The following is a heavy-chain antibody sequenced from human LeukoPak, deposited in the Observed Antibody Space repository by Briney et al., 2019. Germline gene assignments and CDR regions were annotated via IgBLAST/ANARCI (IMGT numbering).Heavy chain of an antibody. J-gene: IGHJ4*02. CDR3: AKGPLRGTAAAIDY. D-gene: IGHD2-2*01. CDR1: GFTFSSYG. V-gene: IGHV3-33*06. Sequence: PGRSLRLSCAASGFTFSSYGMHWVRQAPGKGLEWVAVIWYDGSNIHYPDSVKGRFTISRDISTDTLWLQMDSLRTEDTAVYYCAKGPLRGTAAAIDYWGQGTLVTVSS. CDR2: IWYDGSNI.